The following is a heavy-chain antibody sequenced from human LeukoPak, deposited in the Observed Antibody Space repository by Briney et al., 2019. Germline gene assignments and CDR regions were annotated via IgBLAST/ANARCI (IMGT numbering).Heavy chain of an antibody. J-gene: IGHJ4*02. CDR3: ARASSSFLYYFDY. D-gene: IGHD6-6*01. V-gene: IGHV1-2*02. Sequence: ASVKVSCKASGYTFTSYGISWVRQAPGQGLEWMGWINPNSGGTNYAQKFQGRVTMTRDTSISTAYMELSRLRSDDTAVYYCARASSSFLYYFDYWGQGTLVTVSS. CDR2: INPNSGGT. CDR1: GYTFTSYG.